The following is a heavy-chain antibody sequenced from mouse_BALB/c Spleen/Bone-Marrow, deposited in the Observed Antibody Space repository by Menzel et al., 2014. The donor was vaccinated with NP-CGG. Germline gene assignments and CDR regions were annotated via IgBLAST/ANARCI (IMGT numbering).Heavy chain of an antibody. V-gene: IGHV1-80*01. Sequence: VKVVESGADLVRPGSSVKISCKASGYAFSNYWMNWVKQRPGQGLEWIGQIYPGDGDTNYNGKFKGKATLTADKSSSTAYMQLSSLTSEDSAVYFCARCDGYSYYSDYWGQGTTLTVSS. J-gene: IGHJ2*01. CDR2: IYPGDGDT. CDR3: ARCDGYSYYSDY. CDR1: GYAFSNYW. D-gene: IGHD2-3*01.